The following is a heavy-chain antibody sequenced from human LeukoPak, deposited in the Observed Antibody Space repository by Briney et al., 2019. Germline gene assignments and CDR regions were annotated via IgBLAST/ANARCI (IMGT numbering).Heavy chain of an antibody. CDR2: IRSRANNYAT. V-gene: IGHV3-73*01. Sequence: GGSLRLSCAASGFTFSDSNMHWVRQASGKGLEWVGRIRSRANNYATAYGASVTGRFTISRDDSKNTAYLQMNSLRAEDTAVYYCARGGYYYDSSGYYDYWGQGTLVTVSS. J-gene: IGHJ4*02. CDR3: ARGGYYYDSSGYYDY. CDR1: GFTFSDSN. D-gene: IGHD3-22*01.